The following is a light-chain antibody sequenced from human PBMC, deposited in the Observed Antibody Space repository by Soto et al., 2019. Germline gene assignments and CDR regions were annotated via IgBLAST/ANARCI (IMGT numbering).Light chain of an antibody. Sequence: QSVLTQPASVSGSPGQSITISCTGTSSDVGGYNYVSWYQQHPGKAPKRMIYEVSNRPSGVSNRFSGSQSGNTASLTISGLQAEDEADYYCSSYTSSSTLVGTGTKLTVL. CDR1: SSDVGGYNY. CDR2: EVS. CDR3: SSYTSSSTL. J-gene: IGLJ1*01. V-gene: IGLV2-14*01.